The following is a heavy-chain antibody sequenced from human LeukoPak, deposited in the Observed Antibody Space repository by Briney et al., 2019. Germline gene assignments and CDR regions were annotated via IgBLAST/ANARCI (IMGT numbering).Heavy chain of an antibody. CDR3: AREGSTAMVNWFDP. D-gene: IGHD5-18*01. J-gene: IGHJ5*02. CDR2: IYYSGST. V-gene: IGHV4-59*12. CDR1: GGSISSYY. Sequence: SGTLSLTCTVSGGSISSYYWSWIRQPPGKGLEWIGYIYYSGSTNYNPPLKSRVTISVDTSKNQFSLKLSSVTAADTAVYYCAREGSTAMVNWFDPWGQGTLVTVSS.